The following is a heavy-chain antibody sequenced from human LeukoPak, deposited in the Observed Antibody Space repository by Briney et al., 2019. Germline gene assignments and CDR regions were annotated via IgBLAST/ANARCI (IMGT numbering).Heavy chain of an antibody. CDR2: IYYSGST. CDR3: ARDPGYYFDY. Sequence: SETLSLTCTVPGGSISSYYWSWIRQPPGTGLEWIGYIYYSGSTNYNPSLKSRVTISVDTSKNQFSLKLSSVTAADTAVYYCARDPGYYFDYWGQGTLVTVSS. J-gene: IGHJ4*02. CDR1: GGSISSYY. V-gene: IGHV4-59*01.